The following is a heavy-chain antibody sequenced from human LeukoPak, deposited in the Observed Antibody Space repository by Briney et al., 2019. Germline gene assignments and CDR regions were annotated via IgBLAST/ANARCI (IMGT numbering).Heavy chain of an antibody. CDR3: ARESGKFDY. J-gene: IGHJ4*02. CDR2: ISGDGVST. CDR1: GRPIADFA. Sequence: GGSLRLSCVASGRPIADFAMHWVRQAPGKGLEWVSLISGDGVSTFYADSVKGRFSISRDNSKNSLSLEMNSLRTEDTAMYYCARESGKFDYWGQGTLVAVSS. V-gene: IGHV3-43*02.